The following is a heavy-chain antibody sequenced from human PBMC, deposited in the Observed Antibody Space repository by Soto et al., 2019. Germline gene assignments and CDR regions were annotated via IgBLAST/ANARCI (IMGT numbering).Heavy chain of an antibody. CDR2: IIPIFGTA. CDR3: ASESRSRGYSYGYSPRTFDY. D-gene: IGHD5-18*01. V-gene: IGHV1-69*01. CDR1: GGTFSSYA. J-gene: IGHJ4*02. Sequence: QVQLVQSGAEVKKPGSSVKVSCKASGGTFSSYAISWVRQAPGQGLEWMGGIIPIFGTANYAQKFQGRVTITAVDSTSTAYMELSSLRSQDTAVYYCASESRSRGYSYGYSPRTFDYWGQGTLVTVSS.